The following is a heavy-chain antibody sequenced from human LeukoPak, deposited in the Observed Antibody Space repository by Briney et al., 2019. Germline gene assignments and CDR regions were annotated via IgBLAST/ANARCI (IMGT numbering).Heavy chain of an antibody. V-gene: IGHV1-2*02. CDR3: ASWAGGNAPVASFDY. Sequence: ASVKVSCKPSGYSFTGYYMHWMRQAPGQGLEWMGWINLNSGDTNYAEKFQGRVNMTRDTSISTAYVELSRLRYDDTAVYYCASWAGGNAPVASFDYWGQGTLVTVSS. J-gene: IGHJ4*02. D-gene: IGHD1-14*01. CDR2: INLNSGDT. CDR1: GYSFTGYY.